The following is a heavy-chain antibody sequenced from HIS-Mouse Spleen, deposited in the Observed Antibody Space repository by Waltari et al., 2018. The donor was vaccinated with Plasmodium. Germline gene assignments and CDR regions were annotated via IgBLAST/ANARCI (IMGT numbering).Heavy chain of an antibody. J-gene: IGHJ1*01. CDR2: INPNSGGT. CDR3: ARVLAYKAAAVTFVEYFQH. D-gene: IGHD6-13*01. Sequence: QVQLVQSGAEVKKPGASVKVSCKASGYTFTGYYMHWVRQAPGQGLEWMGWINPNSGGTNYAQKFQGRVTMTRDTSISTAYMELSRLRSNDTSVYYCARVLAYKAAAVTFVEYFQHWGQGTLVTVSS. V-gene: IGHV1-2*02. CDR1: GYTFTGYY.